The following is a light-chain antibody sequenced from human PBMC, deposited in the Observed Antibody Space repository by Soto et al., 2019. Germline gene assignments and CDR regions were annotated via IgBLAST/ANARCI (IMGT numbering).Light chain of an antibody. CDR3: QQYNSLTWT. J-gene: IGKJ1*01. V-gene: IGKV1-13*02. Sequence: AIQLTQSPSYLSASVGDRVTITCRASQDIAIYLAWYQQKPGEAPKLLIYESSSLESGVPSRFSGSGSGAECTRTISSLQPDDVETYACQQYNSLTWTFGLGTKVDIK. CDR2: ESS. CDR1: QDIAIY.